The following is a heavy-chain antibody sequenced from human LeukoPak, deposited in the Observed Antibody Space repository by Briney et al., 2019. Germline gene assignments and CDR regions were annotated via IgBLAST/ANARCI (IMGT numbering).Heavy chain of an antibody. Sequence: GASVKVSCKASGYTFTGYYMHWVRQAPGQGLEWMGRINPNSGGTNYAQKFQGRVTMTRDTFISTAYMELSRLRSDDTAVYYCARVGEMATINPYFDYWGQGTLVTVSS. CDR2: INPNSGGT. V-gene: IGHV1-2*06. CDR1: GYTFTGYY. J-gene: IGHJ4*02. CDR3: ARVGEMATINPYFDY. D-gene: IGHD5-24*01.